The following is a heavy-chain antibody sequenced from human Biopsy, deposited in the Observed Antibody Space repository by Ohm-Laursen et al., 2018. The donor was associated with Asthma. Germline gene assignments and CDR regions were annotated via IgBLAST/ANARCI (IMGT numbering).Heavy chain of an antibody. CDR3: VRHQYSSSWSTFDY. J-gene: IGHJ4*02. D-gene: IGHD3-22*01. CDR1: GGSITSSSYY. CDR2: MYHSGSP. V-gene: IGHV4-39*01. Sequence: SDTLSLTCTVSGGSITSSSYYWGWIRQPPGKGMEWIGSMYHSGSPYYHPSLKSRATISVDTSKNQLSLKMSSVTAADTAVYSCVRHQYSSSWSTFDYWGQGALVTVSS.